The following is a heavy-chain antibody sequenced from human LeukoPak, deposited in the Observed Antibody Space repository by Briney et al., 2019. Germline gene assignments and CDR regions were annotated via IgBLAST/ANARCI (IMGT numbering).Heavy chain of an antibody. D-gene: IGHD3-9*01. CDR2: IYHSGST. CDR1: GYSISSGYY. Sequence: PSETLSLTCTVSGYSISSGYYWGWIRQPPGKGLEWIGSIYHSGSTYYNPSLKSRVTISVDKSKNQFSLKLSSVTAADTAVYYCARGRTRDILTGYHIPFDYWGQGTLVTVSS. J-gene: IGHJ4*02. V-gene: IGHV4-38-2*02. CDR3: ARGRTRDILTGYHIPFDY.